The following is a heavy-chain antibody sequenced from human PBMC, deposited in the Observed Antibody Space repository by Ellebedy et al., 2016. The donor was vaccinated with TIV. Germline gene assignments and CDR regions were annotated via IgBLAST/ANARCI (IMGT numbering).Heavy chain of an antibody. J-gene: IGHJ4*02. CDR2: IGSAGDT. D-gene: IGHD6-13*01. V-gene: IGHV3-13*01. CDR3: AGASAGRDY. CDR1: GFTLSSHD. Sequence: PGGSLRLSCAASGFTLSSHDIHWVRQGTGKGLEWVAAIGSAGDTSYSGSVKGRFTISRENGKNSGYLQMNSLRAEDTAVYYCAGASAGRDYWGQGTLVTVSS.